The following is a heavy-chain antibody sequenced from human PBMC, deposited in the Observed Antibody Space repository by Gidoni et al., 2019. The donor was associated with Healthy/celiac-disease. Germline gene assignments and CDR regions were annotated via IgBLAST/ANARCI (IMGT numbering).Heavy chain of an antibody. J-gene: IGHJ4*02. Sequence: QVPLQESGQGLVKPSETLSLTCAVSGYSISSGYYWGWIRPPSGKGLGWLGSIYHCWSTYYHPSLKILVTISVDSSKNEFSLKLSSVTAADTAVYYCARGRCSGGSCYSDYWGQGTLVTVSS. V-gene: IGHV4-38-2*01. CDR1: GYSISSGYY. D-gene: IGHD2-15*01. CDR2: IYHCWST. CDR3: ARGRCSGGSCYSDY.